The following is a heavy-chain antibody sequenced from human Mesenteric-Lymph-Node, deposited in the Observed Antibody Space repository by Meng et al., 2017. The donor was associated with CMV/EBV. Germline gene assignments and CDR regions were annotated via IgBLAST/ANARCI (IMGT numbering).Heavy chain of an antibody. D-gene: IGHD6-6*01. J-gene: IGHJ4*02. V-gene: IGHV3-7*03. CDR2: IKQDGSEK. CDR1: GFTFSSYW. CDR3: VKRSSGSAGYDH. Sequence: GESLRLSCAASGFTFSSYWMSWVRQAPGKGLEWVANIKQDGSEKYYVDSVKGRFTISRDNAKNSLYLQMTSLRAEETGLYYCVKRSSGSAGYDHWGQGTLVTVSS.